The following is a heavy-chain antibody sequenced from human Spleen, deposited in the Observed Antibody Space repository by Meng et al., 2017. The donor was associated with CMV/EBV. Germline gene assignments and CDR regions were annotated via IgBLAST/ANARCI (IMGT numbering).Heavy chain of an antibody. D-gene: IGHD3-10*01. CDR2: VDHSGIT. CDR1: RGSLSGQY. J-gene: IGHJ5*02. Sequence: SETLSLTCAVYRGSLSGQYWSWIRQPPGKELEWVGEVDHSGITNYNPSLKSRVTISVDTSKNQFSLKLSSVTAADTAVYYCARGLIDDYYGSRNWFDPLGPGNPGHRLL. V-gene: IGHV4-34*01. CDR3: ARGLIDDYYGSRNWFDP.